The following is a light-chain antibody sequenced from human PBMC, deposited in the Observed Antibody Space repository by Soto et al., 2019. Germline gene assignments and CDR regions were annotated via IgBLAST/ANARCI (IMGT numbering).Light chain of an antibody. CDR3: QQYGSSPL. CDR2: GAS. V-gene: IGKV3-20*01. J-gene: IGKJ1*01. CDR1: QSVSSSY. Sequence: EIVLTQSPGTLSLSPGVRATLSCRASQSVSSSYLAWYQQKPGQAPRLLIYGASSRATGIPDRFSGSGSGTDFTLTISRLEPEDFAVYYCQQYGSSPLFGQGTKVEIK.